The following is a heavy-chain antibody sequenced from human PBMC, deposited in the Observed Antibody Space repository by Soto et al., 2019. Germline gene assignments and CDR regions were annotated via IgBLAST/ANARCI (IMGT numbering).Heavy chain of an antibody. D-gene: IGHD7-27*01. CDR2: INPSGGAT. Sequence: QVQLVQSGAEVKEPGASVKISCRASGYSFTTYRMHWVRQAPGHGLEWMGVINPSGGATNYARNFQGRVTVTTDTSTNKVYMELSSLRSEDTAVYYCTRAQRWGIHDYWGQGTLVTVS. CDR1: GYSFTTYR. J-gene: IGHJ4*02. V-gene: IGHV1-46*03. CDR3: TRAQRWGIHDY.